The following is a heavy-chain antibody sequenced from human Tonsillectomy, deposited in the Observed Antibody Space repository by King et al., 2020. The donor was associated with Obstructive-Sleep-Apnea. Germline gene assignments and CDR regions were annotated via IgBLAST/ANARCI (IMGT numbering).Heavy chain of an antibody. Sequence: VQLQESGPGLVKPSQTLSLTCTVSGGSISSGGYYWSLVRQNPGKGLEWIGYIYYSGSTYYNPSLKRRVTITVETSKNQFSLKLSSVTAADTAVYYCSRGDYVWGSYRYPPGDAFDIWGQGTMVTVSS. V-gene: IGHV4-31*03. CDR2: IYYSGST. CDR3: SRGDYVWGSYRYPPGDAFDI. CDR1: GGSISSGGYY. D-gene: IGHD3-16*02. J-gene: IGHJ3*02.